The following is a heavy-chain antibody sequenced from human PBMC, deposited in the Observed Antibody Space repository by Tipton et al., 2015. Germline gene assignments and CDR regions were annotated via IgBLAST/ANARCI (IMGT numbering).Heavy chain of an antibody. V-gene: IGHV3-23*01. CDR3: ARGRSTLYSDSAGADY. J-gene: IGHJ4*02. CDR2: ISGSGGST. Sequence: SLRLSCAASGFTFSSYAMSWVRQAPGKGLEWVSAISGSGGSTYYADSVKGRFTISRDNSKNTLYLQMNSLRAEDTAVYYCARGRSTLYSDSAGADYWGPGTLVTVSS. CDR1: GFTFSSYA. D-gene: IGHD4-11*01.